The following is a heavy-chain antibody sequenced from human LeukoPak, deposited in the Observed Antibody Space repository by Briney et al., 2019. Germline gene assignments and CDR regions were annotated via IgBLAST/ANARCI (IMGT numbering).Heavy chain of an antibody. V-gene: IGHV1-18*01. CDR3: ARGPKFIAAAGRALGY. Sequence: GASVKVSCKASGYTFTSYGISWVRQAPGQGLEWMGWISAYNGNTNYAQKLQGRVTITTDTSTSTAYMELRSLRSDDTAVYYCARGPKFIAAAGRALGYWGQGTLVTVSS. CDR1: GYTFTSYG. J-gene: IGHJ4*02. D-gene: IGHD6-13*01. CDR2: ISAYNGNT.